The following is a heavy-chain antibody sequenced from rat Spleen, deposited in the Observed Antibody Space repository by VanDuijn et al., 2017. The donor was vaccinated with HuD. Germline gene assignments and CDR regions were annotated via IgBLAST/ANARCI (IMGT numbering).Heavy chain of an antibody. V-gene: IGHV2S12*01. CDR3: ARDWELGY. D-gene: IGHD5-1*01. CDR2: ISSGGIT. Sequence: QVQLKESGPGLVQPSQTLSLTCTVSGFSLTDYSVHWVRQPPGKGLEWIAAISSGGITYYNSVLKSRLSISRDTSKSQVFLKMNSLQTEDTAMYFCARDWELGYWGQGVMVTVSS. CDR1: GFSLTDYS. J-gene: IGHJ2*01.